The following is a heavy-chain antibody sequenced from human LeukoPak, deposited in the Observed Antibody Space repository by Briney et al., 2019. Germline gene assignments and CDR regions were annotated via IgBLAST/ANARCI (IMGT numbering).Heavy chain of an antibody. V-gene: IGHV3-30-3*01. CDR1: GFTFSTYA. CDR2: ISYDESFR. D-gene: IGHD1-26*01. CDR3: ARVQWELLYPDY. J-gene: IGHJ4*02. Sequence: GRSLRLSCAASGFTFSTYAMHWVRQAPGTGLEWEALISYDESFRYYADSVKGRFTISRDNSKNTLYLQMNSLRAEDTAIYYCARVQWELLYPDYWGQGTLVTVSS.